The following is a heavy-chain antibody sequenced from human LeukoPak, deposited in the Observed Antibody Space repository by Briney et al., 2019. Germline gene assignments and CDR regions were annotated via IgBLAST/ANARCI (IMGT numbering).Heavy chain of an antibody. V-gene: IGHV4-59*12. Sequence: SETLSLACTVSGGSISSFYWIWIRQPPGKGLEWIGYIYNSGSTKYNPSLKSRVTISVDTSKNQFSLKLSSVTAADTAVYYCARGAVSYSSGWYYYFDYWGQGTLVTVSS. D-gene: IGHD6-19*01. CDR3: ARGAVSYSSGWYYYFDY. CDR2: IYNSGST. J-gene: IGHJ4*02. CDR1: GGSISSFY.